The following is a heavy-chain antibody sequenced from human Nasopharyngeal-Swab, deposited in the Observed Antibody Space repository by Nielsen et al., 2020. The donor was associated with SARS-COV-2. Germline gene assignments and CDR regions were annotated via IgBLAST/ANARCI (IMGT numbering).Heavy chain of an antibody. CDR3: ARSLGGAVAGILFSYYYYYYLDV. CDR2: INHSGST. Sequence: WIRQPPGQGLERIGEINHSGSTNYNPSLKSRVTISVDTSKNQFSLKLSSVTAADTAVYYCARSLGGAVAGILFSYYYYYYLDVWGKGTTVTVSS. J-gene: IGHJ6*03. D-gene: IGHD6-19*01. V-gene: IGHV4-34*01.